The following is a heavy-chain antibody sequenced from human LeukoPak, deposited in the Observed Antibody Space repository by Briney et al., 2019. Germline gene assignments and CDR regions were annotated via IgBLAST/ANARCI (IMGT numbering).Heavy chain of an antibody. J-gene: IGHJ4*02. CDR3: AKLGAAAGTVVDY. Sequence: GGSLRLSCAASGFTFSSYGMHWVRQAPGKGLEWVAVISYDGSNKYYADSVKGRFTISRDNSKNTLYLQMNSLRAEDTAVYYCAKLGAAAGTVVDYWGQGTLVTVSS. CDR2: ISYDGSNK. CDR1: GFTFSSYG. V-gene: IGHV3-30*18. D-gene: IGHD6-13*01.